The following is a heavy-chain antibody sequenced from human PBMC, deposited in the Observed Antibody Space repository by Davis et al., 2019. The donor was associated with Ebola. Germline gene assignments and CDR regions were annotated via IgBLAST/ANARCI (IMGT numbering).Heavy chain of an antibody. J-gene: IGHJ5*02. CDR1: GFTFTSSA. CDR2: IVVGSGNT. V-gene: IGHV1-58*02. CDR3: AVAVAGTGWFDP. Sequence: SVKVSCKASGFTFTSSAMQWVRQARGQRLEWIGWIVVGSGNTNYAQKFQERVTITRDMSTSTVYMELSSLRSEDTAVYYCAVAVAGTGWFDPWGQGTLVTVSS. D-gene: IGHD6-19*01.